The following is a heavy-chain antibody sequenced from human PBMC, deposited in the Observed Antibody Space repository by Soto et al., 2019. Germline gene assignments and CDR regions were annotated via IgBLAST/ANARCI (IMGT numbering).Heavy chain of an antibody. D-gene: IGHD3-3*01. CDR2: IIPIFGTA. V-gene: IGHV1-69*13. Sequence: ASVKVSCKASGGTFSSYAISWVRQAPGQGLEWMGGIIPIFGTANYAQKFQGRVTITADESTSTAYMELSSLRSEDTAVYYCARVSSDFWSGYLHAFDIWGQGTMVTVSS. CDR3: ARVSSDFWSGYLHAFDI. J-gene: IGHJ3*02. CDR1: GGTFSSYA.